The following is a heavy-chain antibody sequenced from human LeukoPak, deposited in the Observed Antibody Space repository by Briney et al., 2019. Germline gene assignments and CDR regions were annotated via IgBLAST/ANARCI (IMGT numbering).Heavy chain of an antibody. CDR1: GGSISSGGYY. V-gene: IGHV4-30-2*01. CDR3: ASGYSYGEI. Sequence: SETLSLTCTVSGGSISSGGYYWSWIRQPPGKGLEWIGYIYHSGSTYYNLSLKSRVTISVDRSKNQFSLKLSSVTAADTAVYYCASGYSYGEIWGQGTMVTVSS. CDR2: IYHSGST. D-gene: IGHD5-18*01. J-gene: IGHJ3*02.